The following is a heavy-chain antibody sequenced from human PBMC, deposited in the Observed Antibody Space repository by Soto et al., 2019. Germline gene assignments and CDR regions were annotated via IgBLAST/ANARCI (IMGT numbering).Heavy chain of an antibody. V-gene: IGHV3-53*01. CDR3: ARDPPRTALAGYSDY. CDR1: GFTVSSNY. CDR2: IYSGGST. Sequence: PGGSLRLSCTASGFTVSSNYMSWVRQAPGKGLEWVSVIYSGGSTYYADSVKGRFTISRDNSKNTLYLQMNSLRAEDTAVYYCARDPPRTALAGYSDYWGQGTLVTLS. D-gene: IGHD6-19*01. J-gene: IGHJ4*02.